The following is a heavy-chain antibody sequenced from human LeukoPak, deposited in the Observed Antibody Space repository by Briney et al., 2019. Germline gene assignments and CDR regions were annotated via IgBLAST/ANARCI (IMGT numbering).Heavy chain of an antibody. CDR1: GYSISSSYY. Sequence: PSETLSLTCTVSGYSISSSYYWGWIRQPPGKGLEWIGTIYYSGTSYYNPSLKSRVTISVDTSKIQFSLKVSSVTAADTAVYYCARGGSAKYFQHWGQGTLVTVSS. V-gene: IGHV4-38-2*02. CDR3: ARGGSAKYFQH. CDR2: IYYSGTS. D-gene: IGHD2-15*01. J-gene: IGHJ1*01.